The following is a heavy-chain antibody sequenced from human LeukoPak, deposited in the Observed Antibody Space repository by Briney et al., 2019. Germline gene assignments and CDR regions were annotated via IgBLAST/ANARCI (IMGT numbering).Heavy chain of an antibody. D-gene: IGHD6-13*01. J-gene: IGHJ5*02. CDR3: ARDSGVSSSWDNWFDP. V-gene: IGHV1-2*02. CDR2: INPNSGGT. CDR1: GYTFTGYY. Sequence: ASVKVSCKASGYTFTGYYMHWVRQAPGQGLEWMGWINPNSGGTNYAQKFQGRVTMTRDTSISTAYMKLSRLRSDDTAVYYCARDSGVSSSWDNWFDPWGQGTLVTVSS.